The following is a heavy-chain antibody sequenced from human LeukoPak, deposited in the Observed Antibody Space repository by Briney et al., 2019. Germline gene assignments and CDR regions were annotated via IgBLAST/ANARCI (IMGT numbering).Heavy chain of an antibody. CDR3: ARVRPGYYYGSGSYSAAPGFAFDI. V-gene: IGHV4-59*01. CDR1: GGSISSYY. Sequence: PSETLSLTCTVSGGSISSYYWSWIRQPPGKGLEWIGYIYYSGSTNYNPSLKSRVTISVDTSKNQFSLKLSSVTAADTAVYYCARVRPGYYYGSGSYSAAPGFAFDIRGQGTMVTVSS. D-gene: IGHD3-10*01. CDR2: IYYSGST. J-gene: IGHJ3*02.